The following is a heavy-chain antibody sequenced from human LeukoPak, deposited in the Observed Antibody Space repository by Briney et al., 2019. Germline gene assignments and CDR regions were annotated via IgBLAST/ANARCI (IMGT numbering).Heavy chain of an antibody. Sequence: GRSLRLSCAASGFTFSSYAMHWVRQAPGKGLEWVAVISYDGSNKYYADSVKGRFTISRDNSKNTLYLQMNSLRAEDTAVYYCAKGREDGPYCSSTSCYIRRGYWGQGTLVTVSS. CDR3: AKGREDGPYCSSTSCYIRRGY. J-gene: IGHJ4*02. CDR2: ISYDGSNK. CDR1: GFTFSSYA. V-gene: IGHV3-30-3*01. D-gene: IGHD2-2*01.